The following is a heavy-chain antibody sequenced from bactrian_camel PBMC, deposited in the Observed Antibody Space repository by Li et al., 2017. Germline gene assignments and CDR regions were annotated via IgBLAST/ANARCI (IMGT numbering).Heavy chain of an antibody. V-gene: IGHV3S40*01. D-gene: IGHD5*01. CDR2: INNGGGAT. CDR3: TKGSGWGAGFEY. Sequence: VQLVESGGGLVQPGGSLKLSCAASGFTFSDYVMSWVRRAPGKGLKWVSTINNGGGATYYADSVKGRFTISRDNAKNTVYLQLNSLKIEDTSTYYCTKGSGWGAGFEYWGQGTQVTVS. J-gene: IGHJ4*01. CDR1: GFTFSDYV.